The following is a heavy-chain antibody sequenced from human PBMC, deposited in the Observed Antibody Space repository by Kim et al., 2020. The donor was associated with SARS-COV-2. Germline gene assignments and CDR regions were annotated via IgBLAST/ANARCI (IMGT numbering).Heavy chain of an antibody. J-gene: IGHJ6*02. D-gene: IGHD3-10*01. CDR3: ARRYGSGGKEPDYYYGMDV. V-gene: IGHV3-30*04. CDR1: GFTFSSYA. Sequence: GGSLRLSCAASGFTFSSYAMHWVRQAPGKGLEWVAVISYDGSNKYYADSVKGRFTISRDNSKNTLYLQMNSLRAEDTAVYYCARRYGSGGKEPDYYYGMDVWGQGTTVTVSS. CDR2: ISYDGSNK.